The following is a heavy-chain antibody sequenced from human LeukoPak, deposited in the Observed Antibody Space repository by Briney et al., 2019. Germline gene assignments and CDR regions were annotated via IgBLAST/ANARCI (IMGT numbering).Heavy chain of an antibody. CDR3: ARGVGQQLVFDWFDP. CDR1: GFTFSSYA. V-gene: IGHV3-30*04. J-gene: IGHJ5*02. CDR2: ISYDGSNK. Sequence: GGSLRLSCAASGFTFSSYAMHWVRQAPGKGLEWVAVISYDGSNKYYADSVKGRFTISRDNSKNTLYLQMNSLRAEDTAVYYCARGVGQQLVFDWFDPWGQGTLVTVSS. D-gene: IGHD6-13*01.